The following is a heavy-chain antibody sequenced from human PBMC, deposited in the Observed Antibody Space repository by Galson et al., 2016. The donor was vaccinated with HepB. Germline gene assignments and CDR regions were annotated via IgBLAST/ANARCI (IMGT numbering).Heavy chain of an antibody. J-gene: IGHJ4*02. V-gene: IGHV3-30*04. CDR3: ARDERYCSSTTCNAPANYYSAS. Sequence: SLRLSCAASGFTFSTYSMHWVRQAPGKGLEWVTVISFDGRIKFYTDSVKGRFTISRDNSMNTLYLQMNSLRGEDTAVYYCARDERYCSSTTCNAPANYYSASWGQGTLVTVSS. D-gene: IGHD2-2*01. CDR1: GFTFSTYS. CDR2: ISFDGRIK.